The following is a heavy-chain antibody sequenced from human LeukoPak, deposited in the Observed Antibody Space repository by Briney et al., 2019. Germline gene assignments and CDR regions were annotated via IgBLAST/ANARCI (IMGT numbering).Heavy chain of an antibody. J-gene: IGHJ4*02. CDR2: INPYSGDT. Sequence: GASVKVSCKASGYTFTGYHIHWVRQAPGQGLEWMGRINPYSGDTNFAQKFQGRVTMTRDTSITTAYMDLSSLTPDDTAVYFCARDSYYYDSSGYYSFWGQGTLVTVSS. D-gene: IGHD3-22*01. V-gene: IGHV1-2*06. CDR3: ARDSYYYDSSGYYSF. CDR1: GYTFTGYH.